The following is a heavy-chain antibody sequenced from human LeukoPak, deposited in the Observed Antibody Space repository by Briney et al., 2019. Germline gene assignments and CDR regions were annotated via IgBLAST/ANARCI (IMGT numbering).Heavy chain of an antibody. V-gene: IGHV4-59*12. J-gene: IGHJ4*02. CDR1: GGSISSYY. Sequence: SETLSLTCTVSGGSISSYYWSWIRQPPGKGLEWIGYIYYSGSTYYNPSLKSRVTISGDTSKNQFSLKLGSVTAADTAVYYCARGDYYYGSGSIDSWGQGALVTVSS. CDR3: ARGDYYYGSGSIDS. D-gene: IGHD3-10*01. CDR2: IYYSGST.